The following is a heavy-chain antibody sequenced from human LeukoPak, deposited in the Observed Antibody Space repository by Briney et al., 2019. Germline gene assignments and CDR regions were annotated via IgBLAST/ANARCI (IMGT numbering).Heavy chain of an antibody. Sequence: ASVKVSCKASGYTFTGYYMHWVRQAPGQGLEWMGWINPNSGGTNYAQKFQGRVTMTRDTSISTAYVELSRLRSDDTAVYYCARVAGYSSGWFDYWGQGTLVTVSS. V-gene: IGHV1-2*02. CDR2: INPNSGGT. CDR1: GYTFTGYY. J-gene: IGHJ5*01. D-gene: IGHD6-19*01. CDR3: ARVAGYSSGWFDY.